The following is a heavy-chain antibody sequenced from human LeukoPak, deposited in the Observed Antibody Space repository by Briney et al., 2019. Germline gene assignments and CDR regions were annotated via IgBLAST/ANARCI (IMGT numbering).Heavy chain of an antibody. CDR3: ARLPKYSRPLDY. D-gene: IGHD6-6*01. J-gene: IGHJ4*02. CDR2: MNPNSGNT. Sequence: RASVKVSCKASGYTFTSYDINRVRQATGQGLEWMGWMNPNSGNTAYAQKFQGRVTTSRDTSISTAYMELSSLRSEDTAVYYCARLPKYSRPLDYWGQGTLVTVSS. CDR1: GYTFTSYD. V-gene: IGHV1-8*01.